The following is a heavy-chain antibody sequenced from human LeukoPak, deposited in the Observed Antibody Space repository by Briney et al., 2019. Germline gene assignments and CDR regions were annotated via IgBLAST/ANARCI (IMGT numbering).Heavy chain of an antibody. V-gene: IGHV3-30*04. CDR1: GFTFSSYA. CDR2: ISYDGSNK. D-gene: IGHD3-22*01. J-gene: IGHJ6*02. Sequence: GGSLRLSCAASGFTFSSYAMHWVRQAPGKGLEWVAVISYDGSNKYYADSVKGRFTISRDNSKNTLYLQMNSLRAEDTAVYYCARVDYYDSSASVYYYGMDVWGQGTTVTVS. CDR3: ARVDYYDSSASVYYYGMDV.